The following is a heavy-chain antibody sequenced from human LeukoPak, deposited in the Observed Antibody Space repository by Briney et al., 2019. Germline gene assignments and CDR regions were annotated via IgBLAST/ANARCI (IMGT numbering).Heavy chain of an antibody. CDR2: ISYDGSNK. Sequence: GGSLRLSCAASGFTFSSYAMSWVRQAPGKGLERVAVISYDGSNKYYADSVKGRFTISRDNSKNTLYLQMNSLRAEDTAVYYCAKGGNLRFLEWPERYMDVWGKGTTVAVSS. D-gene: IGHD3-3*01. CDR3: AKGGNLRFLEWPERYMDV. J-gene: IGHJ6*03. V-gene: IGHV3-30*18. CDR1: GFTFSSYA.